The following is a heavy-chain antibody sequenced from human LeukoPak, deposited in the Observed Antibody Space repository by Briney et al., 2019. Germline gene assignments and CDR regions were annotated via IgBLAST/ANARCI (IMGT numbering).Heavy chain of an antibody. CDR2: INWNGGST. CDR1: GFTFDDYG. V-gene: IGHV3-20*04. J-gene: IGHJ6*03. CDR3: ARAVPRIAAAGTDSRYYYYYYMDV. D-gene: IGHD6-13*01. Sequence: GGSLRLSCAASGFTFDDYGLSWVRQAPGKGLEWVSGINWNGGSTGYADSVKGRFTISRDNAKNSLYLQMNSLRAEDTALYYCARAVPRIAAAGTDSRYYYYYYMDVWGKGTTVTVSS.